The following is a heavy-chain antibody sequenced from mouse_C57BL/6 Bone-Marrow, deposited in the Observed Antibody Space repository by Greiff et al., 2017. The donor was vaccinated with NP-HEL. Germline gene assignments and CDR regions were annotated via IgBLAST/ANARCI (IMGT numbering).Heavy chain of an antibody. J-gene: IGHJ3*01. CDR3: APPADGYYAWFAY. V-gene: IGHV4-1*01. D-gene: IGHD2-3*01. Sequence: AAGGVDFSRYWMSWVRRAPGKGLEWIGEINPDSSTINYAPSLKDKFIISRDNAKNTLYLQMSKVRSEDTALYYCAPPADGYYAWFAYWGQGTLVTVSA. CDR2: INPDSSTI. CDR1: GVDFSRYW.